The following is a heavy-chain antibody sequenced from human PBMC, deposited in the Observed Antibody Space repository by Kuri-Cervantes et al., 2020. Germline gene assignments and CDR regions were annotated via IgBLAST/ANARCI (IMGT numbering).Heavy chain of an antibody. J-gene: IGHJ4*02. V-gene: IGHV4-61*01. CDR3: AKDGGSYSDLDS. CDR2: IYYSGST. D-gene: IGHD3-10*01. Sequence: SETLSLTCTVSGGSVSSGSYYWSWIRQPPGKGLEWIGYIYYSGSTNYNPSLKSRVTISVDTSKNQFSLKLSSVTAADTAVYYCAKDGGSYSDLDSWGQGTLVTVSS. CDR1: GGSVSSGSYY.